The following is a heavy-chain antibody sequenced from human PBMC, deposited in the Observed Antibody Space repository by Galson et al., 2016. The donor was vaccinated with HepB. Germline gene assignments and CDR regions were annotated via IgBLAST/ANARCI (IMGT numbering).Heavy chain of an antibody. D-gene: IGHD5-24*01. J-gene: IGHJ4*02. Sequence: SLRLSCAASGFTFSTYAMHWVRQAPGKGLEWVAVISYDGSNRYYADSVKGRFTISRDNSKNTLYLQMNSLRPEDTAVYCCASVENFDYWGQGTLVTVSS. CDR2: ISYDGSNR. V-gene: IGHV3-30-3*01. CDR3: ASVENFDY. CDR1: GFTFSTYA.